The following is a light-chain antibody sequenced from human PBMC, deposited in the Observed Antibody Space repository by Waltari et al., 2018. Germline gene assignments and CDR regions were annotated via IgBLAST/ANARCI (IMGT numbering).Light chain of an antibody. V-gene: IGKV3-20*01. CDR1: QSLTSSY. CDR3: QQYVNSPLT. CDR2: GAS. Sequence: EIVLTQSPGTLSLSPGERATLSCRASQSLTSSYLAWDQQEPGQAPRLLIYGASRRATGIPDRFSGSGSGTDFTLTISRLEPEDSAVYYCQQYVNSPLTFGQGTRLEIK. J-gene: IGKJ5*01.